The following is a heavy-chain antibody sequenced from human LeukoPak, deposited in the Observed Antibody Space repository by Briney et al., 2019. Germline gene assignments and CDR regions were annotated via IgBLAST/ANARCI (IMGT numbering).Heavy chain of an antibody. J-gene: IGHJ4*02. CDR1: GGSTSSHF. D-gene: IGHD5-18*01. CDR3: AHKNADTTIVPDS. Sequence: TLSLTCTVSGGSTSSHFWTWIRQPPGKALEWLALIYWNDDKTYSPSLRSRLTITKDTSKNQVVLTMTNMDPVDTATYFCAHKNADTTIVPDSWGQGTLVIVSS. CDR2: IYWNDDK. V-gene: IGHV2-5*01.